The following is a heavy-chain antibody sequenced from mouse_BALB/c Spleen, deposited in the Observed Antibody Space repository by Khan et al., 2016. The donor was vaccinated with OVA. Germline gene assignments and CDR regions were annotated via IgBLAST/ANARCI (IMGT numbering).Heavy chain of an antibody. Sequence: VQLKQSGAELVKPRASVKLSCSASGFNIKDTYIHWMKQRPEQGLEWIGRIDPPNDDSKYGPKFQAKATLTADTSSNTAYLQLSSLTSEDTAVYYCATRYGNPFAFWGQGTLVSVSA. CDR2: IDPPNDDS. V-gene: IGHV14-3*02. CDR1: GFNIKDTY. D-gene: IGHD2-1*01. CDR3: ATRYGNPFAF. J-gene: IGHJ3*01.